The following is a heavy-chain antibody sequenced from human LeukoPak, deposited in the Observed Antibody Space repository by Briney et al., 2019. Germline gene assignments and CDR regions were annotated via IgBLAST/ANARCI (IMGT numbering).Heavy chain of an antibody. J-gene: IGHJ4*02. CDR1: GDSVSSSNYY. CDR3: ARGDSGSFSQFDC. D-gene: IGHD1-26*01. V-gene: IGHV4-39*01. CDR2: LYYDGRT. Sequence: SETLSLTCTVFGDSVSSSNYYWAWFRQPPGKGLDWIGSLYYDGRTYYSPSLESRVTVSVDTSKNQFALKLTSVTAADTAVYYCARGDSGSFSQFDCWGQGTLVTVSS.